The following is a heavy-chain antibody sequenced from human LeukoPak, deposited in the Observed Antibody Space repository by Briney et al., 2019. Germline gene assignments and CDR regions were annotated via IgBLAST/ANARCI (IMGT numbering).Heavy chain of an antibody. V-gene: IGHV4-4*02. CDR2: IYYSGST. J-gene: IGHJ3*02. Sequence: SGTLSLTCAVSGGSISSSSWWSWVRQPPGKGLEWIGYIYYSGSTYYNPSLKSRVTISVDTSKNQFSLKLSSVTAADTAVYYCARGYCSGGSCYGRVYESRAFDIWGQGTMVTVSS. CDR1: GGSISSSSW. CDR3: ARGYCSGGSCYGRVYESRAFDI. D-gene: IGHD2-15*01.